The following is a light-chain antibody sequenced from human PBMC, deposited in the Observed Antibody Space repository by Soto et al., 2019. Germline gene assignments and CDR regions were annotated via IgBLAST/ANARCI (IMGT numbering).Light chain of an antibody. J-gene: IGKJ3*01. CDR3: QQYGSSPLFT. V-gene: IGKV3-20*01. CDR2: GAS. Sequence: EIVLTQSRGTLSLSPGERATLSCRASQSVSSSYLAWYQQKPGQTPRLLIYGASSRATGIPDRFSGSGSGTDFTLTISRLEPEDFAVYYCQQYGSSPLFTFGPGTKVDIK. CDR1: QSVSSSY.